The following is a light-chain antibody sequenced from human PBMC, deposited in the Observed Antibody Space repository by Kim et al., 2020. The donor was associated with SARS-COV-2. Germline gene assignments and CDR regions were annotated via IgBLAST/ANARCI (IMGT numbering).Light chain of an antibody. CDR2: GAS. Sequence: STGERVTLSCRASQSVSSNYLAWYQQKPGKAPRLLIYGASTRATGSPDRFSGGGSGTDFTLSISRLEPEDFAVYYCQQYDKSPMYIFGQGTKLEI. V-gene: IGKV3-20*01. CDR1: QSVSSNY. CDR3: QQYDKSPMYI. J-gene: IGKJ2*01.